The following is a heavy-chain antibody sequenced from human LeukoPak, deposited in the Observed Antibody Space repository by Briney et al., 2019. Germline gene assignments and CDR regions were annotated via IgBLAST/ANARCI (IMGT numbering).Heavy chain of an antibody. CDR3: ARGYDYGGKGFDY. V-gene: IGHV3-74*01. CDR2: IDYDGTIT. J-gene: IGHJ4*02. CDR1: GFPFSSYW. D-gene: IGHD4-23*01. Sequence: GGSLRLSCAASGFPFSSYWMHWVRQAPGKGLVWVSRIDYDGTITTYADSVRGRFTISRDNSKSTLSLQMNSLRAEDTAVYYCARGYDYGGKGFDYWGQGTLVTVSS.